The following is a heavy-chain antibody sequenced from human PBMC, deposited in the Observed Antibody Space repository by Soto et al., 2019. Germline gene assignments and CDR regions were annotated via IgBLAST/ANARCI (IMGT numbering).Heavy chain of an antibody. CDR2: ISDSDGTT. V-gene: IGHV3-23*01. D-gene: IGHD3-22*01. CDR3: AKALTGYYYYSSGYWYVAFDI. CDR1: GFTFSRFA. J-gene: IGHJ3*02. Sequence: EVQLLESGGGLVQPGGSLGLSCAGSGFTFSRFAMSWVRQAPGKGLEWVSGISDSDGTTYYADSVKGRFTISRDNSKNTLYLQMDSLRAEDTAVYYCAKALTGYYYYSSGYWYVAFDIWGQGTMVTVSS.